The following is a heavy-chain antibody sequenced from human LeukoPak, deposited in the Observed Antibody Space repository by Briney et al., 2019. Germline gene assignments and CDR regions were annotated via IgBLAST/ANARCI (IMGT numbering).Heavy chain of an antibody. Sequence: GASVKVSCKASGYTFTSYYIHWVRQAPGQGLEWMGLIDPSGGSTNSAQKFQGRVTVTRDTSPTAVYMELSSLRSEDTAVYYCARAYNWNDRFDYWGQGTPVTVSS. CDR3: ARAYNWNDRFDY. J-gene: IGHJ4*02. V-gene: IGHV1-46*01. CDR1: GYTFTSYY. D-gene: IGHD1-20*01. CDR2: IDPSGGST.